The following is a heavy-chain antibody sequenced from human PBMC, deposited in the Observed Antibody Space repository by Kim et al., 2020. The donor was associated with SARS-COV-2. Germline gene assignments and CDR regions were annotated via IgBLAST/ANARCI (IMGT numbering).Heavy chain of an antibody. D-gene: IGHD6-6*01. V-gene: IGHV3-23*01. Sequence: YADSGKGRFTISRDNSKNTLYLQVNSLRAEDTAVYYCAKLVGSSSSLDFWGQGTLVTVSS. J-gene: IGHJ4*02. CDR3: AKLVGSSSSLDF.